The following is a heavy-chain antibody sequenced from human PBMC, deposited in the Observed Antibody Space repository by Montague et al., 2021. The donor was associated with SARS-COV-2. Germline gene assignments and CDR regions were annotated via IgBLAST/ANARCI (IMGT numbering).Heavy chain of an antibody. Sequence: SETLSLTCTVSGGSISSNRWCWIWQPPGKGLEWIGYIYYSGSTNYNPSLTSRVTISVDTSKNQFSLKLSSVTAADTAVYYCSRGTAAGTNFDYWGQGTLVTVSS. CDR2: IYYSGST. CDR1: GGSISSNR. D-gene: IGHD6-25*01. J-gene: IGHJ4*02. CDR3: SRGTAAGTNFDY. V-gene: IGHV4-59*01.